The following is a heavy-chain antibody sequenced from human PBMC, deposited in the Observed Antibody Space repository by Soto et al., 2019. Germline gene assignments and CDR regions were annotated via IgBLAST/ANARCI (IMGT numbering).Heavy chain of an antibody. J-gene: IGHJ4*02. CDR3: ARASGLGVAHIDY. D-gene: IGHD6-19*01. Sequence: SETLSLTCTVSGGSVTGFYWSWIRQPPGKGLEWIGYIFHSGSSNYHPPLKSRVTISVDTSKSQISLRLTSVTAADTAVYYCARASGLGVAHIDYWGQGTLVTVSS. V-gene: IGHV4-59*02. CDR2: IFHSGSS. CDR1: GGSVTGFY.